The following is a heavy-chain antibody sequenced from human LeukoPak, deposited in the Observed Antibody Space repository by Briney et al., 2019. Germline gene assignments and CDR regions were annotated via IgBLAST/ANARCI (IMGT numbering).Heavy chain of an antibody. CDR1: GGTFSSYA. CDR2: IIPIFGTA. V-gene: IGHV1-69*13. J-gene: IGHJ4*02. D-gene: IGHD4-17*01. CDR3: AKDPSPYGERPSYYFDY. Sequence: SVKVSCKASGGTFSSYAISWVRQAPGQGLEWMGGIIPIFGTANYAQKFQGRVTITADESTSTAYMELSSLRAEDTAVYYCAKDPSPYGERPSYYFDYWGQGTLVTVSS.